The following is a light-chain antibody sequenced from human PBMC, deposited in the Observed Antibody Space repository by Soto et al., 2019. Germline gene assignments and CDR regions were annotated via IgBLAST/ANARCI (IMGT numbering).Light chain of an antibody. CDR3: QKYNSAPFT. V-gene: IGKV1-27*01. J-gene: IGKJ3*01. CDR1: QDISNY. Sequence: DIQMTQSPSSLSASVGDRVTITCRASQDISNYLAWYQQKPGKVPKLLIYGASTLQSGVPSRFSGSGSGTDFTLTISSLQPEDVATYYRQKYNSAPFTFGPGTKVDVK. CDR2: GAS.